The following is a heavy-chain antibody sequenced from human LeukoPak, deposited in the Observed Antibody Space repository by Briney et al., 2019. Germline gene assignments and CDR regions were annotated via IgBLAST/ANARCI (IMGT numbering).Heavy chain of an antibody. J-gene: IGHJ4*02. CDR3: ARKTGDYYGSRSPFDH. D-gene: IGHD3-10*01. V-gene: IGHV4-30-2*01. Sequence: NPSETLSLTCAVSGGSISSGGYSWSWIRQPPGKGLEWIGYIYHSGSTYYNPSLKSRVTISVDMSKNQFSLKLSSVTAADTAIYYCARKTGDYYGSRSPFDHWGQGTLVTVSS. CDR2: IYHSGST. CDR1: GGSISSGGYS.